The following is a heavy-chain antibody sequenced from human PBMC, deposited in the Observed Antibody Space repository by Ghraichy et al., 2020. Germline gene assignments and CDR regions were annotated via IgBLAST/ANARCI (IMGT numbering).Heavy chain of an antibody. Sequence: GGSLRLSCAASGFTFSSYWMHWVRQAPGKGLVWVSRINSDGSSTSYADSVKGRFTISRDNAKNTLYLQMNSLRAEDTAVYYCARVPFSVRYGGDLWGRGTLVTVSS. D-gene: IGHD4-23*01. CDR1: GFTFSSYW. V-gene: IGHV3-74*01. CDR2: INSDGSST. CDR3: ARVPFSVRYGGDL. J-gene: IGHJ2*01.